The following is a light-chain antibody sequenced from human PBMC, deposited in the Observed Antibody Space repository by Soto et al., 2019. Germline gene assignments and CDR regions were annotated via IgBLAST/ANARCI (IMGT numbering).Light chain of an antibody. Sequence: DIQMTQSPSSLSASVGDRVTITCRASQGISTYLNWYQQRPGKAPKLLIYAASSLQSGVPSRFSGSGSETHFTLTISSLQSEDFAVYYCQQYNNWPAIFGQGTKVEIK. CDR1: QGISTY. V-gene: IGKV1-39*01. J-gene: IGKJ1*01. CDR2: AAS. CDR3: QQYNNWPAI.